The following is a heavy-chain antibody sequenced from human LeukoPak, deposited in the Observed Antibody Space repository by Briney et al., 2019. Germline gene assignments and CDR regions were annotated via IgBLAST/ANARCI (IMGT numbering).Heavy chain of an antibody. CDR3: AKHYGSGTYYPWAFDY. Sequence: PGRSLRLSCAASGFTFSSYGMHWVRQAPGKGLEWVAIISYDGSDKYYADSVRGRFTISRDNSKNTLYLQMNSLRPEDTAVYYCAKHYGSGTYYPWAFDYWGQGTLVTVSS. J-gene: IGHJ4*02. V-gene: IGHV3-30*18. D-gene: IGHD3-10*01. CDR1: GFTFSSYG. CDR2: ISYDGSDK.